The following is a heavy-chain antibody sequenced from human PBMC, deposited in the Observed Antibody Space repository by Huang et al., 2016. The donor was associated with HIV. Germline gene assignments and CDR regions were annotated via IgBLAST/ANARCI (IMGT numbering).Heavy chain of an antibody. J-gene: IGHJ1*01. CDR3: ATSRYDGSTSYHNEYFQH. CDR2: TSDDETYK. CDR1: GFPLSNGG. D-gene: IGHD3-22*01. V-gene: IGHV3-30*03. Sequence: QLQLVESGGGVVQPGRSLSLSCAASGFPLSNGGTPWVRQAPGKEREGRAITSDDETYKEYADSGKGRFTISRDNSKNMLDLQMNSLTAEDTAVYYCATSRYDGSTSYHNEYFQHWGQGTLVTVSP.